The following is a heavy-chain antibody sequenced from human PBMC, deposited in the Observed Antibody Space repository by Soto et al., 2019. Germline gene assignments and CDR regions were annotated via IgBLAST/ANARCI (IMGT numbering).Heavy chain of an antibody. CDR3: ARGGHVVVVTAALDF. D-gene: IGHD2-21*02. J-gene: IGHJ4*02. V-gene: IGHV1-46*01. Sequence: QVQLVQSGAEVKKPGASVKVSCKASGDTFTDYYIHWVRQAPGQGLEWMGTVNPSGGHTTYAQHXLXXXTXXRATSTSTLYMELTSLTSEDTAVYSCARGGHVVVVTAALDFWGQGTLVTVSS. CDR2: VNPSGGHT. CDR1: GDTFTDYY.